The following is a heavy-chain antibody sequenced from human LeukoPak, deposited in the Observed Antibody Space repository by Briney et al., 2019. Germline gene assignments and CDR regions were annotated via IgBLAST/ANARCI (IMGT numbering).Heavy chain of an antibody. D-gene: IGHD3-22*01. CDR3: ARSSPLPMIVVVIPPPYGMDV. V-gene: IGHV4-34*01. CDR2: NNHSGST. J-gene: IGHJ6*02. Sequence: SETLSLTRAVYCGAFSGFYWRLIRPPPRKGLGWIWGNNHSGSTNYNPSLKSRVTISVDTSKNQFSLKLSSVTAADTAVYYCARSSPLPMIVVVIPPPYGMDVWGQGTTVTVSS. CDR1: CGAFSGFY.